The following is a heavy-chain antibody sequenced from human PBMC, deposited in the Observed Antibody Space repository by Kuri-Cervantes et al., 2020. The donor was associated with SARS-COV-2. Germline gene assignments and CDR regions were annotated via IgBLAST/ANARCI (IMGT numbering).Heavy chain of an antibody. CDR3: ARDLHVVVAAMTYYYYYGMDV. J-gene: IGHJ6*02. D-gene: IGHD2-15*01. CDR1: GFTFSSYA. CDR2: ISYDGSNK. Sequence: GESLKISCAASGFTFSSYAMHWVRQAPGKGLEWVAVISYDGSNKYYADSVKGRFTISRDNSKNTLYLQMNSLRAEDTAVYYCARDLHVVVAAMTYYYYYGMDVWGQGTTVTVSS. V-gene: IGHV3-30-3*01.